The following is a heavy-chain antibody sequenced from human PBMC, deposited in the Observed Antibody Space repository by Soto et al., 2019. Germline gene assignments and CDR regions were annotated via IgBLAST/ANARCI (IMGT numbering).Heavy chain of an antibody. CDR2: IIPIFGTA. CDR3: VVQQKLPWVNY. Sequence: SVKVSCKASGGAFSTHSFSWVRQAPGQGLEWMGGIIPIFGTANYAQKFQGRVTITADESTSTAYLQWSSLKASDTAMYYCVVQQKLPWVNYWGQGTLVTVSS. D-gene: IGHD6-13*01. J-gene: IGHJ4*02. CDR1: GGAFSTHS. V-gene: IGHV1-69*13.